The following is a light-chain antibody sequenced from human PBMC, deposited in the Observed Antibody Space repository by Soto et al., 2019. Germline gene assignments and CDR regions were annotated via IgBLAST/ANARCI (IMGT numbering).Light chain of an antibody. J-gene: IGKJ1*01. V-gene: IGKV1-5*01. CDR2: AAS. CDR1: QSISSW. Sequence: DIQMTQSPSTLSASVGDRVTITCRASQSISSWLNWYQQKPGKAPNLLIYAASSLESGVPSRFSGSGSGTDFTLTISSLQPEDFATYYCQQYNSSPWTFGQGTKVEIK. CDR3: QQYNSSPWT.